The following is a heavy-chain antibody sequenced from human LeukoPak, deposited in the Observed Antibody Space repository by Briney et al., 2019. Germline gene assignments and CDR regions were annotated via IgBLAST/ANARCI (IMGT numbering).Heavy chain of an antibody. CDR1: GFTFSSYA. D-gene: IGHD2-2*02. CDR2: ISGGGGST. CDR3: AKGGCGSSTSCYTSYYYYMDV. J-gene: IGHJ6*03. V-gene: IGHV3-23*01. Sequence: GGSLRLSCAASGFTFSSYAMSWVRQAPGKGLEWVSAISGGGGSTYYAVSVKGRFTISRDNSKNTLYLQMNSLRAEDTAVYYCAKGGCGSSTSCYTSYYYYMDVWGKGTTVTVSS.